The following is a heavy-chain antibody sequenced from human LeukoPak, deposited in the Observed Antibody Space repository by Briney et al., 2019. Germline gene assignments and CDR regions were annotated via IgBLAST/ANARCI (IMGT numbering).Heavy chain of an antibody. J-gene: IGHJ3*02. CDR2: IYYSGST. CDR3: ARLWPKRGQAFDI. CDR1: GGSISSSSYY. D-gene: IGHD2-21*01. V-gene: IGHV4-39*01. Sequence: SETLSLTCTVSGGSISSSSYYWGWIRQPPGKGLEWIGSIYYSGSTYYNPSLKSRVTISVDTSKNQFSLKLSSVTAADTAVYYCARLWPKRGQAFDIWGQGTMVTVSS.